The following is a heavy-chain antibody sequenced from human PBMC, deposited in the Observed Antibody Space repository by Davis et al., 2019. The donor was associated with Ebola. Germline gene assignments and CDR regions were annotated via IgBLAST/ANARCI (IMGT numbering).Heavy chain of an antibody. CDR2: IWYDGRNK. CDR3: ARGKVISPEGAKTVDY. Sequence: GESLKISCAASGFTFSSYAMHWVRQAPGKGLEWVAVIWYDGRNKYYADSVKGRFTISRDNAKNSLYLQMNSLRAADTAVYYCARGKVISPEGAKTVDYWGQGTLVTVSS. J-gene: IGHJ4*02. CDR1: GFTFSSYA. D-gene: IGHD1-14*01. V-gene: IGHV3-33*08.